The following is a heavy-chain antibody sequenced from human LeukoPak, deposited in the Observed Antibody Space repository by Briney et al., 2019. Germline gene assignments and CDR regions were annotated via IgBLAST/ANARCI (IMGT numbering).Heavy chain of an antibody. D-gene: IGHD3-9*01. CDR3: ARDSGRYFDWLFGI. V-gene: IGHV3-53*01. CDR1: GFTVSSNY. CDR2: IYSGGST. J-gene: IGHJ4*02. Sequence: GGSLRLSCAASGFTVSSNYMSWVRQAPGKGLEWVSLIYSGGSTYYADSVEGRFTISRDNSKNTLYLQMNSLRAEDTAVYYCARDSGRYFDWLFGIWGQGALVTVSS.